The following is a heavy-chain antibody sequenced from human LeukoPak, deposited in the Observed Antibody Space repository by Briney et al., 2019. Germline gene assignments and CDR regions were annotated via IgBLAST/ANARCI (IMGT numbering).Heavy chain of an antibody. CDR3: ARDSGPYYDILTGYRYYYGMDV. CDR2: IWHDGSNK. J-gene: IGHJ6*02. D-gene: IGHD3-9*01. CDR1: RFTFSSYG. V-gene: IGHV3-33*01. Sequence: GGSLRLSCAASRFTFSSYGMHWVRQAPGKGLEWVAVIWHDGSNKYYADSVKGRFTISRDNSKNTLYLQMNSLRAEDTAVYYCARDSGPYYDILTGYRYYYGMDVWGQGTTVTVSS.